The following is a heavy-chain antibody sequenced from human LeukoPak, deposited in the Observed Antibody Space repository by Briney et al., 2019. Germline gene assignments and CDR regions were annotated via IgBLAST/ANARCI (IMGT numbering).Heavy chain of an antibody. CDR2: INAGNGNT. D-gene: IGHD5-12*01. J-gene: IGHJ4*02. CDR1: GYTFTSYA. CDR3: ARVGPSGYDSAGDFDY. Sequence: ASVKVSCKASGYTFTSYAMHWVRQAPGQRLEWMGWINAGNGNTKYSQKFRGRVTITRDTSASTAYMELSSLRSEDTAVYYCARVGPSGYDSAGDFDYWGQGTLVTVSS. V-gene: IGHV1-3*01.